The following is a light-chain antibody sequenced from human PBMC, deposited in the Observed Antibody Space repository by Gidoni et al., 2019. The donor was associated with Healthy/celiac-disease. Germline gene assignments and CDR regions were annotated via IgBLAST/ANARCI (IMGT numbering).Light chain of an antibody. Sequence: QSALTQPHSASGDPGQSVTISCTGTSSDVGGYNYVSWYQQHPGKAPKLMIYEVSKRPSGVPDRFSGSKSGNTASLTVSGLQAEDEADYYCSSYAGSNNVVFGGGTKLTVL. CDR3: SSYAGSNNVV. CDR1: SSDVGGYNY. J-gene: IGLJ2*01. CDR2: EVS. V-gene: IGLV2-8*01.